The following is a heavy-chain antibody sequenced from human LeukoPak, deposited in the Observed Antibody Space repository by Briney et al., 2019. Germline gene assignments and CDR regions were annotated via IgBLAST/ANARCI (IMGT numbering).Heavy chain of an antibody. V-gene: IGHV1-24*01. CDR3: ATIVRGGLDY. CDR2: FDPEDGET. Sequence: ASVKDSCKVSGYTLTELSMHWLRQAPRKGLEWMGGFDPEDGETIYAQKFQGRVTMTEDTSTDTAYMELSSLRSEDTAVYYCATIVRGGLDYWGQGTLVTVSS. CDR1: GYTLTELS. J-gene: IGHJ4*02. D-gene: IGHD3-16*01.